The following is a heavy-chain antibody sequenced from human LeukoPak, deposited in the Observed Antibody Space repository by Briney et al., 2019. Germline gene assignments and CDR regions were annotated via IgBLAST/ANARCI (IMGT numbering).Heavy chain of an antibody. CDR3: AKPPEGVVIHYYYMDV. CDR2: IWYDGSNK. D-gene: IGHD3-3*01. J-gene: IGHJ6*03. Sequence: GGSLRLSCAASGFTFSSYGMHWVRQAPGKGLEWVAVIWYDGSNKYYADSVKGRFTISRDNGKRTLYLQMNSLRVEDTAVYYCAKPPEGVVIHYYYMDVWGKGTTVTVSS. V-gene: IGHV3-33*06. CDR1: GFTFSSYG.